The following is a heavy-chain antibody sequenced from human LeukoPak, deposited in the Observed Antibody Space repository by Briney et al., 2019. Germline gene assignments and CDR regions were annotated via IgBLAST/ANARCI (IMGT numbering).Heavy chain of an antibody. V-gene: IGHV4-39*01. CDR2: IYYSGST. Sequence: PSETLSPTCTVSGGSISSTNHYWSWIRQPPGKGLEWIGVIYYSGSTYYNPSLKSRVTMSVDTSKNQFSLKLSSVTAADTAVYYCAGGYDYTSISIDYWGQGTLVTVSS. CDR3: AGGYDYTSISIDY. D-gene: IGHD4-11*01. CDR1: GGSISSTNHY. J-gene: IGHJ4*02.